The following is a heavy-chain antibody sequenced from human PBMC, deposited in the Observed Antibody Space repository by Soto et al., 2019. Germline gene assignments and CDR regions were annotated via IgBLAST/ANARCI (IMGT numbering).Heavy chain of an antibody. J-gene: IGHJ5*02. V-gene: IGHV3-33*01. CDR1: GFTFSSYG. CDR2: IWYDGSNK. CDR3: ARDRFQSNGWGSLNCFDP. D-gene: IGHD3-10*01. Sequence: PGGSLRLSCAASGFTFSSYGMHWVRQAPGKGLEWVAVIWYDGSNKYYADSVKGRFTISRDNSKNTLYLQMNSLRAEDTAVYYCARDRFQSNGWGSLNCFDPWGQGTLVTVSS.